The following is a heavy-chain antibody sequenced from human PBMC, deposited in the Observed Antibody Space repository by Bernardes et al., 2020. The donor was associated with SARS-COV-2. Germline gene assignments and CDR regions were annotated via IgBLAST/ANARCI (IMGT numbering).Heavy chain of an antibody. D-gene: IGHD6-13*01. CDR1: GYTFTGYY. V-gene: IGHV1-2*04. Sequence: ASVKVSCKASGYTFTGYYMHWVRQAPGQGLEWMGWINPNSGGTNYAQKFQGWVTMTRDTSISTAYMELSRLRSDDTAADYCARAEVQQLVLYYWGQGTLVTGSS. CDR2: INPNSGGT. CDR3: ARAEVQQLVLYY. J-gene: IGHJ4*02.